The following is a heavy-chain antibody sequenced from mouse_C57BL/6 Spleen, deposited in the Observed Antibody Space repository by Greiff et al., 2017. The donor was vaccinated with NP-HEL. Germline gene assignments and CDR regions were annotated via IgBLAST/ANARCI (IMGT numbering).Heavy chain of an antibody. J-gene: IGHJ4*01. Sequence: EVQLQQSGPELVKPGASVKMSCKASGYTFTDYNMHWVKQSHGKSLEWIGYINPNNGGTSSNQKFKGKATLTVNKSSSTAYMELRSLTSEDSAVYYCARWGTTVVGAMDYWGQGTSVTVSS. D-gene: IGHD1-1*01. CDR2: INPNNGGT. V-gene: IGHV1-22*01. CDR1: GYTFTDYN. CDR3: ARWGTTVVGAMDY.